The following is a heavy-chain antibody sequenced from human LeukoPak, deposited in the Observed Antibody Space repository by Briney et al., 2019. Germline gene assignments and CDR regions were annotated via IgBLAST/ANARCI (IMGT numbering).Heavy chain of an antibody. CDR2: IGGSGIST. CDR3: ARAYYGTVDV. D-gene: IGHD3-10*01. CDR1: GLIFSNYA. J-gene: IGHJ6*04. Sequence: GGSLRLSCAGSGLIFSNYAMSWVRQAPGKGLEWVSAIGGSGISTSYTDSVKGRFTISRDNSKNTLYLQMHYLRAEDTAVYYCARAYYGTVDVWGKGTTVTVSS. V-gene: IGHV3-23*01.